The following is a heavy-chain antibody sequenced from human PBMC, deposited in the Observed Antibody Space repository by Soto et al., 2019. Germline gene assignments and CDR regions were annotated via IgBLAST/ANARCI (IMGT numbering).Heavy chain of an antibody. J-gene: IGHJ6*02. CDR3: ASMGSGSYTYCYYYGMDV. CDR1: GYTFTSYY. Sequence: QVQLVQSGAEVKKPGASVKVSCKASGYTFTSYYMHWVRQAPGQGLEWMGIINPSGGSTSYAQKFQGRFTMTRDTSTSTVYMELSSLRSEDTAVYYCASMGSGSYTYCYYYGMDVWGQGTTVTVSS. CDR2: INPSGGST. D-gene: IGHD3-10*01. V-gene: IGHV1-46*01.